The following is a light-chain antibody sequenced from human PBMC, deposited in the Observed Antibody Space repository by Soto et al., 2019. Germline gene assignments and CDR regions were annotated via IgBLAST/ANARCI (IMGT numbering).Light chain of an antibody. CDR1: SSNIGNNG. V-gene: IGLV1-36*01. CDR2: YDD. Sequence: QSVLTQPPSVSEAPRQRVTISCSGSSSNIGNNGVNWYQQLPGRAPKLLIYYDDLLPSGVSDRFSASKSGTSASLAISGLQFEDEADYYCASWDDSLNGWVFGGGTKLTVL. J-gene: IGLJ3*02. CDR3: ASWDDSLNGWV.